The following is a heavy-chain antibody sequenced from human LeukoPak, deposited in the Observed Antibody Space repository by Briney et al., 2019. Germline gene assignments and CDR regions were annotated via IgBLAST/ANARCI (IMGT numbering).Heavy chain of an antibody. J-gene: IGHJ5*02. V-gene: IGHV3-9*01. CDR2: ISWNSGSI. D-gene: IGHD3-16*01. CDR1: GFTFDDYA. Sequence: GGSLRLSCAASGFTFDDYAMHWVRQAPGKGLEWVSGISWNSGSIGYADSVKGRFTISRDNSKNTLYLQMNSLRAEDTAVYYCAKRPSIMGGVRNWFDPGGQETLVTVSP. CDR3: AKRPSIMGGVRNWFDP.